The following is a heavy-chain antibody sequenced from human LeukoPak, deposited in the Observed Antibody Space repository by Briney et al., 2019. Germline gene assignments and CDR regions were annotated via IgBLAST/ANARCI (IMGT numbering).Heavy chain of an antibody. Sequence: ASVTVSCKASGYTFTGYYIHWVRQAPGQGLEWMGWINPDRGGTYYAQKFQSRVTMTRDTSISAAYMELSRLRSDDTAVYYCARDTSGWYNYWGQGTLVTVSS. J-gene: IGHJ4*02. CDR3: ARDTSGWYNY. CDR2: INPDRGGT. V-gene: IGHV1-2*02. D-gene: IGHD6-19*01. CDR1: GYTFTGYY.